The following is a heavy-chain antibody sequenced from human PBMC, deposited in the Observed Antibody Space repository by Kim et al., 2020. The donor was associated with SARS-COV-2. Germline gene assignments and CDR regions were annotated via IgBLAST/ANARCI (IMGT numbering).Heavy chain of an antibody. D-gene: IGHD2-2*01. V-gene: IGHV3-7*01. CDR2: IKQDGSET. CDR3: AREVRVPAALEGYYFSG. J-gene: IGHJ6*01. Sequence: GGSLRLSCATSGVSFTSYWMSWVRQVPGQGLEWVANIKQDGSETYYVDSVKGRFTISRDNAKNSLYLQMSSLRAEDTAVYHCAREVRVPAALEGYYFSG. CDR1: GVSFTSYW.